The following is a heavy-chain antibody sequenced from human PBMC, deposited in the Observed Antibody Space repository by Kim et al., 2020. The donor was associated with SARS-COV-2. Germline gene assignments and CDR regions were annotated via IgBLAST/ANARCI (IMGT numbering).Heavy chain of an antibody. Sequence: GGSLRLSCAASGFTFSSYAMSWVRQAPGKGLEWVSAISGSGGSTYYADSVKGRFTISSDNSKNTLYLQMNSLRAEDTAVYYCAKDGGALASLLWFGELLSADDSLRGMDVWGQGTTVTVSS. CDR1: GFTFSSYA. V-gene: IGHV3-23*01. J-gene: IGHJ6*02. D-gene: IGHD3-10*01. CDR2: ISGSGGST. CDR3: AKDGGALASLLWFGELLSADDSLRGMDV.